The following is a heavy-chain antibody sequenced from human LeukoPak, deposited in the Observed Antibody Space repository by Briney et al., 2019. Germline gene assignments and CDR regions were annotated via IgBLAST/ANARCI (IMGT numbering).Heavy chain of an antibody. CDR3: ARDPTILYGMDV. J-gene: IGHJ6*02. Sequence: TSETLSLTCAVYGGSFSGYYWSWIRQPPGKGLEWIGEINHSGSTNYNPSLKSRVTISVDTSKNQFSLKLSSVTAADTAVYYCARDPTILYGMDVWGQGTTVTVSS. CDR2: INHSGST. V-gene: IGHV4-34*01. D-gene: IGHD5-12*01. CDR1: GGSFSGYY.